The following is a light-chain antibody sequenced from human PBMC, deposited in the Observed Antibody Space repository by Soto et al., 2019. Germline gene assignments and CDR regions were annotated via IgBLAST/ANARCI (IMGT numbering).Light chain of an antibody. J-gene: IGKJ5*01. CDR2: DAS. CDR1: QTIDTY. CDR3: QQRGSWPPT. Sequence: DIVLTQSPATLSLSPGESATLSCTTNQTIDTYFAWYQQKRGLPPRLLIYDASNRAIGIPARFSGRGSGTYFTLTISSLEPEDFAVYYCQQRGSWPPTFGGGTRLEI. V-gene: IGKV3-11*01.